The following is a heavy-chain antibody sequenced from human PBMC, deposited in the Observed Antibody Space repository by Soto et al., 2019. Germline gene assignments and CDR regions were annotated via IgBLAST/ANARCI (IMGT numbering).Heavy chain of an antibody. D-gene: IGHD1-1*01. J-gene: IGHJ5*02. V-gene: IGHV1-2*04. CDR1: GYTFTVYY. CDR3: ARDLETGTPYSDP. CDR2: INPNSGGT. Sequence: GASVEVSCKASGYTFTVYYMHWVRQAPGQGLEWMGWINPNSGGTNYAQKFQGWVTMTRDTSISTAYMELSRLRSDDTAVYYCARDLETGTPYSDPWGQGTLVTVSS.